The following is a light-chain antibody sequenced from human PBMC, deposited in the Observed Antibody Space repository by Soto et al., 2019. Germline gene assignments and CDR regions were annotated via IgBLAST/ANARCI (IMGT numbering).Light chain of an antibody. J-gene: IGKJ1*01. CDR2: GAS. CDR1: QSISSNF. V-gene: IGKV3-20*01. CDR3: QQYGGSPRT. Sequence: EIVLTQSPATLCLSPGEVATLSFRASQSISSNFLAWYQQKRGQAPRLLIHGASNRATGIPDRFSGSGSGTDFTLTITRLEPEDFAVYYCQQYGGSPRTFGQGTKVDIK.